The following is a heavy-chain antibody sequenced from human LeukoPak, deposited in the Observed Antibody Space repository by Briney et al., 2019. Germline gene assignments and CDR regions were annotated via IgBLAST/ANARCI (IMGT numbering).Heavy chain of an antibody. V-gene: IGHV1-46*01. J-gene: IGHJ3*02. Sequence: GASVKVSCKASGYTFTSYYMHWVRQAPGQGLGWMRIINPSGGSTSYAQKFQGRVTMTRDTSTSTVYMELSSLRSEDTAVYYCARDLGRSGYYLGAFDIWGQGTMVTVSS. CDR3: ARDLGRSGYYLGAFDI. D-gene: IGHD3-22*01. CDR1: GYTFTSYY. CDR2: INPSGGST.